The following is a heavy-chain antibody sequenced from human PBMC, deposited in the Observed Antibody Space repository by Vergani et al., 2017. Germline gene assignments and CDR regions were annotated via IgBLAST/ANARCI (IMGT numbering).Heavy chain of an antibody. D-gene: IGHD6-19*01. CDR3: AKDAPRSGWIPEYFQH. Sequence: VELLESGGGLVQPGGSLRLSCAASGFTFSSYAMSWVRQAPGKGLEWVSAISGSGGSTYYADSVKGRFTISRDNSKNTLYLQMNSLRAEDTAVYYCAKDAPRSGWIPEYFQHWGQGTLVTVSS. J-gene: IGHJ1*01. CDR1: GFTFSSYA. V-gene: IGHV3-23*01. CDR2: ISGSGGST.